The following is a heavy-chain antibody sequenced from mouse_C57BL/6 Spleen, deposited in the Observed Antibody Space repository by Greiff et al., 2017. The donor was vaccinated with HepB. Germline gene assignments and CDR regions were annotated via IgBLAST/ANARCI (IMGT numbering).Heavy chain of an antibody. CDR1: GYAFSSYW. CDR3: ARGDYYGTPGY. J-gene: IGHJ2*01. D-gene: IGHD1-1*01. V-gene: IGHV1-80*01. CDR2: IYPGDGDT. Sequence: VQLQQSGAELVKPGASVKISCKASGYAFSSYWMNWVKQRPGKGLEWIGQIYPGDGDTNYNGKFKGKATLTADTSSSTAYMQLSSLTSEDSAVYFGARGDYYGTPGYWGQGTTLTVSS.